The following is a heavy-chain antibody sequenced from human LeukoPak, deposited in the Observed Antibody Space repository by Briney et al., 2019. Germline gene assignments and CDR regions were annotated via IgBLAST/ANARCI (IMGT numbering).Heavy chain of an antibody. CDR3: ARSYGGNSFS. CDR1: GFPFSSYG. Sequence: PGGSLRLSCAPSGFPFSSYGMHWVRQAPGKGVEWVAVIWYDGNKKYYADSVKGRFTISRDNAKNSLYLQMISLRAEDTAMYYCARSYGGNSFSWGQGTLVTVSS. CDR2: IWYDGNKK. V-gene: IGHV3-33*03. D-gene: IGHD4-23*01. J-gene: IGHJ4*02.